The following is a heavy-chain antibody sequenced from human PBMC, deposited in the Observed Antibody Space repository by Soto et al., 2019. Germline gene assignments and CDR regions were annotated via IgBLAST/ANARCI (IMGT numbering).Heavy chain of an antibody. CDR2: IKPSGGST. D-gene: IGHD2-15*01. CDR1: GYTFTIYY. J-gene: IGHJ4*02. CDR3: ARDGRYCSGVSCYSHDY. V-gene: IGHV1-46*01. Sequence: QVQLVQSGAEVKKPGASVKVSCKASGYTFTIYYIHWVRQAPGQGLEWMGIIKPSGGSTSYAQKLQGRVTMNRDTSTRTVSMELSSLRFEDTAIYYCARDGRYCSGVSCYSHDYWGQGTLVTVSS.